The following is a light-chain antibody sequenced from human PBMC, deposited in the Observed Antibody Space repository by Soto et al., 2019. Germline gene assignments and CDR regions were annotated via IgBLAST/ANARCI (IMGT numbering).Light chain of an antibody. CDR1: QSISSY. J-gene: IGKJ2*01. V-gene: IGKV1-39*01. CDR3: QQSYSTPRT. Sequence: DIQMTQSPSSLSASVGDRVTITCRASQSISSYLNWYQQKPGKAPKLLIYAASRLQSGVPSRFSGSGSVTDFTLTISSLQPEDFATYYCQQSYSTPRTFGQGTKLEIK. CDR2: AAS.